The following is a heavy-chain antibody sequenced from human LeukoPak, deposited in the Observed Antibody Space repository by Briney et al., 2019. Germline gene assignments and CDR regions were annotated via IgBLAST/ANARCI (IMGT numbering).Heavy chain of an antibody. Sequence: GGSLRLSCAASGRSVGRNFMTWVRQAPGKGLEWVAVVYNGGSGGSTYYADSVKGRSTISGDSSKNTLYLEVSSLRVEDTAVYYCARGAGPTIDHWGQGTLVTVSS. CDR3: ARGAGPTIDH. CDR2: VYNGGSGGST. V-gene: IGHV3-53*01. CDR1: GRSVGRNF. J-gene: IGHJ4*02.